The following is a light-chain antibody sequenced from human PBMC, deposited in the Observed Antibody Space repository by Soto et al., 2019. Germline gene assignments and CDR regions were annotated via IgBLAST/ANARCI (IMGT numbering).Light chain of an antibody. CDR3: SSYTSSSTRG. J-gene: IGLJ2*01. Sequence: QSALTQPASVSGSPGQSITISCTGTSSDVGGYNYVSWYQQHPGKAPKLMIYEVSNRPPGVSNRFSGSKSGNTASLTISGLQAEDEADYYCSSYTSSSTRGFGGGTKLTV. V-gene: IGLV2-14*01. CDR1: SSDVGGYNY. CDR2: EVS.